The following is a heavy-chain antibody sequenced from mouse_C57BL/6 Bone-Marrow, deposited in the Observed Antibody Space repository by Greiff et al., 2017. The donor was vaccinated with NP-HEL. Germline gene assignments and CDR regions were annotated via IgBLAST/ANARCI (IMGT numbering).Heavy chain of an antibody. CDR1: GFPITSGYY. CDR2: ITHSGET. J-gene: IGHJ2*01. Sequence: VKLLESGPGLVKPSQSLFLTCSITGFPITSGYYWIWIRQSPGKPLEWMGYITHSGETFYNPSLQSPISITRETSKNQFFLQLNSVTTEDTALFYWAGDRSTMRSFSFDYWAKGPTLTVSS. V-gene: IGHV12-3*01. D-gene: IGHD2-4*01. CDR3: AGDRSTMRSFSFDY.